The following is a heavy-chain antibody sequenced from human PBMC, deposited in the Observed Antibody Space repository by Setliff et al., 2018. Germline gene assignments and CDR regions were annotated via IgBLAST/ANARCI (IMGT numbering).Heavy chain of an antibody. V-gene: IGHV1-24*01. Sequence: ASVKVSCKVSGYTLTELSMHWVRQAPGKGLEWMGGFDPEDGETIYAQKFQGRVTMTEDTSTDTACMELSSLRSEDTAVYYCATNSGGNTIDAFDIWGQGTMVTVSS. CDR1: GYTLTELS. CDR3: ATNSGGNTIDAFDI. D-gene: IGHD2-15*01. CDR2: FDPEDGET. J-gene: IGHJ3*02.